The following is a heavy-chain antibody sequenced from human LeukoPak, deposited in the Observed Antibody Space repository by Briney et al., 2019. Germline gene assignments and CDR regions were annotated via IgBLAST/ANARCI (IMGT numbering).Heavy chain of an antibody. CDR2: IYYSGST. CDR1: GGSLSNSH. V-gene: IGHV4-59*01. Sequence: SETLSLTCTVSGGSLSNSHWSWIRQPPGKGLEWIGHIYYSGSTNYNPSLKSRVTVSVDTSKNQFSLKLSSVTAADTAVYYCARGAGNYYFYGMDVWGQGTTVTVSS. CDR3: ARGAGNYYFYGMDV. J-gene: IGHJ6*02.